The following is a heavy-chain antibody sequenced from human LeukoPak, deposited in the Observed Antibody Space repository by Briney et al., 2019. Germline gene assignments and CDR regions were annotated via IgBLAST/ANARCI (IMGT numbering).Heavy chain of an antibody. V-gene: IGHV1-18*01. CDR1: GYTFINYG. D-gene: IGHD2/OR15-2a*01. Sequence: ASVKVSCKASGYTFINYGITWVRQAPGQGLEWMGWSSPYNGKTNYEQKLQGRVTMTTDTSTNTAYMELRSLRSDDTAVYYCARGGIDIVSVPVSNWFDPWGQGTLVTVSS. J-gene: IGHJ5*02. CDR2: SSPYNGKT. CDR3: ARGGIDIVSVPVSNWFDP.